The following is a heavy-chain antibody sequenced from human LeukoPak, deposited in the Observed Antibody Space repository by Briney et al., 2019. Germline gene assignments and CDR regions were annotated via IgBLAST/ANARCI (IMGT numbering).Heavy chain of an antibody. J-gene: IGHJ6*03. D-gene: IGHD1-26*01. CDR3: ARVHSGSYQYYYYYYMDV. CDR2: ISGSSSYI. V-gene: IGHV3-21*01. Sequence: GGTLRLSCAASGFTFSSYSMNWFRLAPGKGLEWVSSISGSSSYIHYADSVKGRFTISRDNANNSLYLQMNSLRAEDTAVYYCARVHSGSYQYYYYYYMDVWGKGTTVTVSS. CDR1: GFTFSSYS.